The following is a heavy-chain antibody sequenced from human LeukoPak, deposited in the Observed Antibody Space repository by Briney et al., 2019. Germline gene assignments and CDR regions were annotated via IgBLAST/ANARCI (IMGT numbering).Heavy chain of an antibody. D-gene: IGHD3-22*01. CDR3: ARDSMIVVVITTWNWFDP. V-gene: IGHV4-39*02. CDR2: IYYSGST. J-gene: IGHJ5*02. Sequence: PSETLSLTCTVSGGSISSSSYYWGWIRQPPGKGLEWTGSIYYSGSTYYNPSLKSRVTISVYTSKNQFSLKLSSVTAADTAVYYCARDSMIVVVITTWNWFDPWGQGTLVTVSS. CDR1: GGSISSSSYY.